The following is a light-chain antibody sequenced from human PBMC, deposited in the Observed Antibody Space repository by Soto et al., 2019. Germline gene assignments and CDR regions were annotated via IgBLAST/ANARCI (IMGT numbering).Light chain of an antibody. CDR1: QSVSSY. Sequence: EIVLTQSPATLSLSPGERATLSCRASQSVSSYLAWYQQKPGQAPRLLIYDASNRATGIPARFSGSGSGTDFTLTISSLEPEDFAVYYCQQRSNWPPGYTFGQGTKVDI. CDR2: DAS. V-gene: IGKV3-11*01. J-gene: IGKJ2*01. CDR3: QQRSNWPPGYT.